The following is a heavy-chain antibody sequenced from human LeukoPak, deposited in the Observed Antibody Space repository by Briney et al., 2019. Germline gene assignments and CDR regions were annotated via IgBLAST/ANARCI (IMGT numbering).Heavy chain of an antibody. CDR2: IYSGGST. CDR3: ARARGGGSWYFDY. Sequence: GGSLRLSCAASGFTVSSNYMSWVRQAPGKGLEWVSVIYSGGSTYYADSVKGRFTISRDNSKNTLYLQMNSLRAEDTAVYYCARARGGGSWYFDYWGQGTLVTVYS. D-gene: IGHD2-15*01. J-gene: IGHJ4*02. V-gene: IGHV3-66*01. CDR1: GFTVSSNY.